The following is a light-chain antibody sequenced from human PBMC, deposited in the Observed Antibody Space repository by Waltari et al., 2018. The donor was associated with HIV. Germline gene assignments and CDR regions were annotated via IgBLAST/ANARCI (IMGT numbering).Light chain of an antibody. CDR1: SGSIADYF. V-gene: IGLV6-57*01. J-gene: IGLJ2*01. Sequence: FILTQPHSVSESPGKTVTISCTRSSGSIADYFVQWYQQRPGSTPTTVIYEHDQRPSGVPDRFSGSIDTSSNSASLVISGLKTEDEADYFCQSFDRHTEVVFGGGTKLTVL. CDR2: EHD. CDR3: QSFDRHTEVV.